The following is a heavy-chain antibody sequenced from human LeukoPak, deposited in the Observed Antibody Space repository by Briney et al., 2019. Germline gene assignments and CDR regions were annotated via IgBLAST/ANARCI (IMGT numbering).Heavy chain of an antibody. D-gene: IGHD6-13*01. J-gene: IGHJ3*02. V-gene: IGHV1-69*06. CDR3: AEELYSSSWYEAFDI. CDR1: GGTFSSYA. CDR2: IIPIFGTA. Sequence: SVKVPCKASGGTFSSYAISWVRPPPGQGLEWMGGIIPIFGTANYAQKFQGRVTITADKSTSTAYMELSSLRSEDTAVYYCAEELYSSSWYEAFDIWGQGTMVTVSS.